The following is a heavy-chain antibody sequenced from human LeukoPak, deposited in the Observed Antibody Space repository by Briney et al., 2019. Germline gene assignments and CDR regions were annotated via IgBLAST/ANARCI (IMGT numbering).Heavy chain of an antibody. D-gene: IGHD2-21*01. CDR2: IYYSGST. CDR3: ARRIDYHDY. V-gene: IGHV4-59*08. Sequence: SGTLSLTCTVSGGSISSYYWSWIRQPPGKGLAWIGYIYYSGSTNYNPSLKSRVTISVDTSKNQFSLKLSSVTAADTAVYYCARRIDYHDYWGQGTLVTVSS. CDR1: GGSISSYY. J-gene: IGHJ4*02.